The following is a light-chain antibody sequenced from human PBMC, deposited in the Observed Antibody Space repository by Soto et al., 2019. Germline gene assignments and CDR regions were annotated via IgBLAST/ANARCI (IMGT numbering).Light chain of an antibody. Sequence: QSVLTQPASVSGSPGQSITISCTGTSSDVGGYNFVSWYQQHPGKAPKLMIYDVRNRPSGVSNRFSGSKSVNTASLTISGLQAEDEADYYCSSYTSISTCVFGTGTKLTVL. CDR2: DVR. CDR3: SSYTSISTCV. CDR1: SSDVGGYNF. V-gene: IGLV2-14*01. J-gene: IGLJ1*01.